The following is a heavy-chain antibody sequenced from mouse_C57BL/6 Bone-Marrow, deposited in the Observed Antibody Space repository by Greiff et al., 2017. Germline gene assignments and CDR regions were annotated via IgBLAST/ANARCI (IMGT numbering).Heavy chain of an antibody. Sequence: EVQLVESGGGLVKPGGSLKLSCAASGFTFSDYGMHWVRQAPEKGLEWVAYISSGSSTIYYAATVKGRFTISRDNAKNTLFLQMTSLRSEDTAMYYCAKGYRSWFAYWGQGTLVTVSA. CDR3: AKGYRSWFAY. CDR1: GFTFSDYG. D-gene: IGHD2-14*01. J-gene: IGHJ3*01. CDR2: ISSGSSTI. V-gene: IGHV5-17*01.